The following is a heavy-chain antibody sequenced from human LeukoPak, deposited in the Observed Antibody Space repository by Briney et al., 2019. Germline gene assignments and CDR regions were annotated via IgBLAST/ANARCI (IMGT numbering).Heavy chain of an antibody. CDR2: INHSGST. J-gene: IGHJ4*02. V-gene: IGHV4-34*01. CDR3: ARGTVTTIY. Sequence: PSETLSLTCAVYGGPFSGYYWSWIRQPPGKGLEWIGEINHSGSTNYNPSLKSRVTISVDTSKNQFSLKLSSVTAADTAVYYCARGTVTTIYWGQGTLVTVSS. D-gene: IGHD4-17*01. CDR1: GGPFSGYY.